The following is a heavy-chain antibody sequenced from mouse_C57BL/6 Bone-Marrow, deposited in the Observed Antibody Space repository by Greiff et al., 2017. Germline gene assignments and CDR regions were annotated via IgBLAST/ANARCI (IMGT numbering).Heavy chain of an antibody. CDR1: GYTFTSYG. CDR2: IYPRSGNT. Sequence: VKLLESGAELARPGASVKLSCKASGYTFTSYGISWVKQRTGQGLEWIGEIYPRSGNTYYNEKFKGKATLTADKSSSTAYMELRSLTSEDSAVYFCAKRYGSSSLYAMDYWGQGTSVTVSS. D-gene: IGHD1-1*01. V-gene: IGHV1-81*01. CDR3: AKRYGSSSLYAMDY. J-gene: IGHJ4*01.